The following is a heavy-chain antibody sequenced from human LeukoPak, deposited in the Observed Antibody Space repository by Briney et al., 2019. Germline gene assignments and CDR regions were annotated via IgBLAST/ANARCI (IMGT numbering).Heavy chain of an antibody. CDR1: GGSISGYY. J-gene: IGHJ4*02. CDR3: ATLGPRGGHDY. D-gene: IGHD3-16*01. V-gene: IGHV4-59*01. CDR2: IYYSGST. Sequence: SETLSLTCTVSGGSISGYYWSWIRQPPGKGLEWIAYIYYSGSTNYNPSLKSRATISVDTSKNQFSLKLTSVTAADTAVYYCATLGPRGGHDYWGQGTLVTVSS.